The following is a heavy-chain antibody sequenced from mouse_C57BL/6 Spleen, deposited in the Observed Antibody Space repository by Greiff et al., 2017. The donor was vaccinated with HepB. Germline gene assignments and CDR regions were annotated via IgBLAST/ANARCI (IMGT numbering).Heavy chain of an antibody. D-gene: IGHD1-1*01. Sequence: DVQLQESGPGLVKPSQSLSLTCSVTGYSITSGYYWNWIRQFPGNKLEWMGYISYDGSNNYNPSLKNRISITRDTSKNQFFLKLNSVTTEDTATYYCARDSYYYGSSYYFDYWGQGTTLTVSS. J-gene: IGHJ2*01. CDR2: ISYDGSN. CDR3: ARDSYYYGSSYYFDY. CDR1: GYSITSGYY. V-gene: IGHV3-6*01.